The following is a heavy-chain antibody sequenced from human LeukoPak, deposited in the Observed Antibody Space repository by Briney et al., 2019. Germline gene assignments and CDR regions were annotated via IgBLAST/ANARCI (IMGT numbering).Heavy chain of an antibody. Sequence: PSETLSLTCTVSGGSISSGDYYWSWIRQPPGKGPEWIGYIYYSGSTYYNPSLKSRVTISVDTSKNQFSLKLSSVTAADTAVYYCARDGMVGATKYYYYMDVWGKGTTVTVSS. D-gene: IGHD1-26*01. CDR2: IYYSGST. J-gene: IGHJ6*03. CDR3: ARDGMVGATKYYYYMDV. V-gene: IGHV4-30-4*08. CDR1: GGSISSGDYY.